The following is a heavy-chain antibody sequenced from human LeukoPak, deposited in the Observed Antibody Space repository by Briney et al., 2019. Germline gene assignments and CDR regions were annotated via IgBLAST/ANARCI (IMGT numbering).Heavy chain of an antibody. J-gene: IGHJ5*02. D-gene: IGHD3-22*01. CDR2: IYYSGST. CDR3: ARAGSSGYYVGVWFDP. CDR1: GGSISSGDYY. V-gene: IGHV4-30-4*01. Sequence: PSQTLSLTCTVSGGSISSGDYYWSWIRQPPGKGLEWFGYIYYSGSTYYNPSLKSRVTISVDTSKNQFSLKLSSVTAADTAVYYCARAGSSGYYVGVWFDPWGQGTLVTVSS.